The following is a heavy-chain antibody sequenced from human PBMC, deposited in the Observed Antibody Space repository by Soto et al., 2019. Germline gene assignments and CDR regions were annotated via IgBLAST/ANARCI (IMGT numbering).Heavy chain of an antibody. V-gene: IGHV4-34*01. CDR2: INHSGST. D-gene: IGHD6-13*01. CDR3: ASGGYSSSWYPYYYYYGMDV. J-gene: IGHJ6*02. Sequence: SGTLSLTCGVYGGSFSGYYWSWIRQPPWKGLEWIGEINHSGSTNYNPSLKSRVTISVDTSKNQFSLKLSSVTAADTAVYYCASGGYSSSWYPYYYYYGMDVWGQGTTVTVSS. CDR1: GGSFSGYY.